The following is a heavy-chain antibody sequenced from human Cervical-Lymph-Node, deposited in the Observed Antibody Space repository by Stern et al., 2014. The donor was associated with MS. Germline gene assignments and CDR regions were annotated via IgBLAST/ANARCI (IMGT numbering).Heavy chain of an antibody. J-gene: IGHJ4*02. CDR1: GYTFTAYF. CDR2: ISRKTGSA. Sequence: VHLVESGAEVERPGASVKVSCKASGYTFTAYFLHWVRQAPGQGLEWMGWISRKTGSATYAQKFQDRVTMTRDTSINTGYMEVSSLRSDDTAVYYCARDRGSYSDYWGQGTLVAVSS. V-gene: IGHV1-2*02. D-gene: IGHD1-26*01. CDR3: ARDRGSYSDY.